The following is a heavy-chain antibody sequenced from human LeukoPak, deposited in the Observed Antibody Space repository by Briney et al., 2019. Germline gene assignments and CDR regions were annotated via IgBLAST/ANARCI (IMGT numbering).Heavy chain of an antibody. CDR2: INHSGST. J-gene: IGHJ6*03. D-gene: IGHD6-6*01. Sequence: TSETLSLTCAVYGGSFSGYYWSWIRQPPGKGLEWIGEINHSGSTNYNPYLKSRVTISVDTSKNQFSLKLSSVTAAYTAVYYCARLARNMDVWGKGTTVTVSS. CDR1: GGSFSGYY. CDR3: ARLARNMDV. V-gene: IGHV4-34*01.